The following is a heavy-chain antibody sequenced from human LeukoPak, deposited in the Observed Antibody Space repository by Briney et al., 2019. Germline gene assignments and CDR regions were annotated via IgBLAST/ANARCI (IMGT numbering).Heavy chain of an antibody. V-gene: IGHV3-23*01. D-gene: IGHD3/OR15-3a*01. J-gene: IGHJ3*02. CDR1: GFTFTNYA. CDR2: GGSGGGT. CDR3: ASRTWTGAGHYAFDI. Sequence: GGSLRLSCAASGFTFTNYAVSWVRQAPGKGLEWVSAGGSGGGTYYADSVKGRFTISRDNSGNTLSLQMNSLRVDDTAVYYCASRTWTGAGHYAFDIWGQGTMVTVSS.